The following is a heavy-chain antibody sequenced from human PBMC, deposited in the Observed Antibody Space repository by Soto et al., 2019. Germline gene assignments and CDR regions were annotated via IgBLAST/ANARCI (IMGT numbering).Heavy chain of an antibody. Sequence: PSETLSLTCTVSGGSISSYYWSWIRQPPGKGLEWIGEINHSGSTNYNPSLKSRVTISVDTSKNQFSLKLSSVTAADTAVYYCARGGRTIFEGGTSIAARPFDYWGQGTLVTVSS. CDR2: INHSGST. J-gene: IGHJ4*02. CDR1: GGSISSYY. V-gene: IGHV4-34*01. CDR3: ARGGRTIFEGGTSIAARPFDY. D-gene: IGHD6-6*01.